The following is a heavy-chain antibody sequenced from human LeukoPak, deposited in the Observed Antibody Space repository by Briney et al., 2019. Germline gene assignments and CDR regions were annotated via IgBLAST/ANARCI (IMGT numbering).Heavy chain of an antibody. V-gene: IGHV3-7*01. J-gene: IGHJ3*02. Sequence: HPGGSLRLSCAASGFSFNNYWMRWGRQAPGKRLEWVADLSEDGSKKNYVDSVKGRFTISRDNAKNSLYLQMNSLRAEDTAVYYCTRGLAYSFDIWGQGTMVTVSS. D-gene: IGHD3-10*01. CDR3: TRGLAYSFDI. CDR1: GFSFNNYW. CDR2: LSEDGSKK.